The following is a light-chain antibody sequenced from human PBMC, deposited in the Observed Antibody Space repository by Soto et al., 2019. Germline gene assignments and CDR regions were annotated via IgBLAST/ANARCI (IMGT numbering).Light chain of an antibody. J-gene: IGLJ3*02. V-gene: IGLV2-8*01. CDR1: SSDVGGYTY. CDR3: TSYTRNDILL. Sequence: QSALTQPASVSGSPRQSITISCTGASSDVGGYTYVSWYQQHPGKVPKLIIYDVTKRPSGVPDRFSGSKSGNTASLTVSGLQTEDEADYYCTSYTRNDILLFGGGTKLTVL. CDR2: DVT.